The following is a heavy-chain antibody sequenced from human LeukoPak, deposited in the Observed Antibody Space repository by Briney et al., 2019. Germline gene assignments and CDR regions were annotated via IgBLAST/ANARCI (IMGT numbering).Heavy chain of an antibody. CDR2: IHYSGST. J-gene: IGHJ6*03. D-gene: IGHD2-15*01. CDR3: ARGPRHYCSGGSCYGYYYYYYYMDV. V-gene: IGHV4-59*12. Sequence: SETLSLTCAVSGGSISSYYWSWIRQPPGKGLEWIGYIHYSGSTNYNPSLKSRVTISVDTSKNQFSLKLSSVTAADTAVYYCARGPRHYCSGGSCYGYYYYYYYMDVWGKGTTVTVSS. CDR1: GGSISSYY.